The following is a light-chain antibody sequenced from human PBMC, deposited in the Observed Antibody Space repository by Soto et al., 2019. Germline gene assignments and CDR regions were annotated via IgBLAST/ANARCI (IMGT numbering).Light chain of an antibody. Sequence: DIVMTQSPLSLPVTPGEPASISCRSSQSLLHSNGYNYLDWYLQKPGQSPLLLIYLGSNRASGVPDRFSGSGSGTDLTLKISRAEAEDVGVYYCMQALQTPLTFGGGTKVEIK. J-gene: IGKJ4*01. CDR1: QSLLHSNGYNY. CDR3: MQALQTPLT. CDR2: LGS. V-gene: IGKV2-28*01.